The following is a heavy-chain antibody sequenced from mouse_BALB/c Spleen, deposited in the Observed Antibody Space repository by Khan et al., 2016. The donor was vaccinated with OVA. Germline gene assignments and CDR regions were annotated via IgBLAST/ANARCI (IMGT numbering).Heavy chain of an antibody. Sequence: QVQLQQSGAELAKPGASVKMSCKASGYTFTTYWMHWVKQRPGRGLDWIGYINPSTGYTEYNQKFKDKATLTADKSSSTAYMQLNSLTSEDSAVYYCARRGVYGIFAYWGQGTLVTVSA. D-gene: IGHD2-1*01. CDR1: GYTFTTYW. V-gene: IGHV1-7*01. J-gene: IGHJ3*01. CDR2: INPSTGYT. CDR3: ARRGVYGIFAY.